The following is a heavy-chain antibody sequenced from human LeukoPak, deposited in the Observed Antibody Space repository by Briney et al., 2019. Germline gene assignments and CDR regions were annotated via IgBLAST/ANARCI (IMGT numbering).Heavy chain of an antibody. Sequence: GGSLRLSCAASGFIFSRYWMYWVRQVPGKGLVWVSRISSDGSDASYADSVEGRFAISRDSARNTLYLQMNSLRAEDTAVYYCARVWGDILTGYYNTYFDYWGQGTLVTVSS. CDR2: ISSDGSDA. CDR1: GFIFSRYW. D-gene: IGHD3-9*01. V-gene: IGHV3-74*01. J-gene: IGHJ4*02. CDR3: ARVWGDILTGYYNTYFDY.